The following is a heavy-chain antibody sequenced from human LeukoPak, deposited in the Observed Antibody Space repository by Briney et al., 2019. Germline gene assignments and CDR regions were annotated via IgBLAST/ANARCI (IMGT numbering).Heavy chain of an antibody. CDR3: AKASSVDFWSGSGFDY. CDR2: ISGSGGST. V-gene: IGHV3-23*01. D-gene: IGHD3-3*01. Sequence: GGSLRLSCAASGFTFSSYAMSWVRQAPGKGLEWVSAISGSGGSTYYADSVKGRFTISRDNSKNTLYLQMNSLRAEDTAVYYCAKASSVDFWSGSGFDYWGQGTLVTVSS. J-gene: IGHJ4*02. CDR1: GFTFSSYA.